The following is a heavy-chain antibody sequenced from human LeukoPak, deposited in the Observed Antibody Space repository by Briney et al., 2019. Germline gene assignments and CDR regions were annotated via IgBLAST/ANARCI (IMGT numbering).Heavy chain of an antibody. CDR2: IYYSGST. CDR3: ARDPSDWNYSYYYYMDV. J-gene: IGHJ6*03. CDR1: GGSISSYY. Sequence: SETLSLTCTVSGGSISSYYWSWIRQPPGKGLEWFGYIYYSGSTNYNPSLKSRVTISVDTSKNQFSMKLSSVTAADTAVYYCARDPSDWNYSYYYYMDVWGKGTTVTVSS. V-gene: IGHV4-59*12. D-gene: IGHD1-1*01.